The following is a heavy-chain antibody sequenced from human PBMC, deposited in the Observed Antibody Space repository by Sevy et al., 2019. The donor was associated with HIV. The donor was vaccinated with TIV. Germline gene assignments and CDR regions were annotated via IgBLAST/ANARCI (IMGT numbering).Heavy chain of an antibody. Sequence: GGSLRLSCAASGFTFTRYWMSWVRQAPGKGLEWVANINEDGSEKYYVDSVKGRFTISRDNARKSLLLQMNSLRAEDTAIYYCARDVAAGDFWGQGTLVTVSS. CDR1: GFTFTRYW. V-gene: IGHV3-7*01. CDR2: INEDGSEK. CDR3: ARDVAAGDF. D-gene: IGHD2-21*01. J-gene: IGHJ4*02.